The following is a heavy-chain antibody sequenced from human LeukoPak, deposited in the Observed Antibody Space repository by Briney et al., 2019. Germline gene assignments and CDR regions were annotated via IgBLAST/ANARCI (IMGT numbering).Heavy chain of an antibody. J-gene: IGHJ4*02. CDR2: ISGSGGST. CDR3: AKDRGVYGDYGYYFDY. Sequence: GGSLRLSCAASGFTFSSYAMSWVRQAPGKGLEWVSAISGSGGSTYYADSVKGRFTISRDNSKNTLYLQMNSLRAEDTAVYYCAKDRGVYGDYGYYFDYWGQGTLVTVSS. CDR1: GFTFSSYA. D-gene: IGHD4-17*01. V-gene: IGHV3-23*01.